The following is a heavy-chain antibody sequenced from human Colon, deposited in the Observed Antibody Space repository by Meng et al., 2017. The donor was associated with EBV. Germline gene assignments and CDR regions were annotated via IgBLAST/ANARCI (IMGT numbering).Heavy chain of an antibody. J-gene: IGHJ2*01. D-gene: IGHD2-8*01. CDR3: AKRAGQQMVNWKFDL. CDR2: IDKSGAYT. CDR1: GFRFSDYA. V-gene: IGHV3-23*04. Sequence: VQGVGSGGGLAKPGGSLRLSCAASGFRFSDYAMTWVRQAPGKGLECVSTIDKSGAYTFYADSVKGRFTISRDNSKNTLHLQINSLRAGDTAVYYCAKRAGQQMVNWKFDLWGRGTLVTVSS.